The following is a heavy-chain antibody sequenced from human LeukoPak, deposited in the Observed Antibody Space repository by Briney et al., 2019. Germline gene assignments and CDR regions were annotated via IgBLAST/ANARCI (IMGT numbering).Heavy chain of an antibody. Sequence: GGSLRLSCAASGFTFSSYWMHWVRQAPGKGLVWVSRINSDGSSTSYADSVKGRFTISRDNAKNTLYLQMNSLRAEDTAVYYCARDGYSSSWYSYYDAFDIWGQGTMVTVSS. D-gene: IGHD6-13*01. V-gene: IGHV3-74*01. J-gene: IGHJ3*02. CDR1: GFTFSSYW. CDR3: ARDGYSSSWYSYYDAFDI. CDR2: INSDGSST.